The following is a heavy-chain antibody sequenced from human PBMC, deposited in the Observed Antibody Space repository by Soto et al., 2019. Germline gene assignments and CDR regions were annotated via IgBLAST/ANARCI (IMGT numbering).Heavy chain of an antibody. D-gene: IGHD2-21*01. CDR1: GYTFTSYW. CDR2: IDPSDSYT. J-gene: IGHJ3*02. CDR3: ARQGDDAFDI. V-gene: IGHV5-10-1*01. Sequence: GESLKISCKGSGYTFTSYWIAWVRQMPGKGLEWMGRIDPSDSYTNYSPSFQGHVTISADKSISTAYLQWSSLKASDTAMYYCARQGDDAFDIWSQGTMVTVTS.